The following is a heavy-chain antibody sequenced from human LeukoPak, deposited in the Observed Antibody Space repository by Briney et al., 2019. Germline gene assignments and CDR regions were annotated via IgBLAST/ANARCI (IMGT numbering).Heavy chain of an antibody. CDR1: GFTFSSYG. D-gene: IGHD3-16*01. CDR3: AKDAGGIPEGYFDY. V-gene: IGHV3-33*06. Sequence: QSGGSLRLSCAASGFTFSSYGMHWVRQAPGKGLEWVAVIWYDGSNKYYADSVKGRFTISRDNSKNTLYLQMNSLRAEDTAVYYCAKDAGGIPEGYFDYWGQGTLVTVSS. CDR2: IWYDGSNK. J-gene: IGHJ4*02.